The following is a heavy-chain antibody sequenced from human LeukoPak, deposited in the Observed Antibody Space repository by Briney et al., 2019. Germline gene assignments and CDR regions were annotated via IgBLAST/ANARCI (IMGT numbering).Heavy chain of an antibody. J-gene: IGHJ3*01. V-gene: IGHV3-23*01. CDR2: ISGSGGST. D-gene: IGHD3-22*01. CDR1: GFTFSIYA. CDR3: AKGYYDSSGYRAPIGDALDA. Sequence: GGSLRLSCAASGFTFSIYAISWVRQAPGKGLEWVSGISGSGGSTYYAESVKGRFTISRDNSRKTLDLQMNSLRAEDTAVYFCAKGYYDSSGYRAPIGDALDAWGQGTMVTVAS.